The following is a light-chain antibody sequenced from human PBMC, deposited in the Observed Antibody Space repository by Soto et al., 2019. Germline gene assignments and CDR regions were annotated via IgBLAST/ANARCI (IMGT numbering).Light chain of an antibody. CDR3: QQSYSTPRT. CDR1: QSISSC. Sequence: DIQMTQSPSTLSASVGDRVTITCRASQSISSCLAWYQQKPGKAPKRLIFDASSLETGVSSRFSGSGSGTEFTLTISSLQPEDFATYYCQQSYSTPRTFGQGTKVDIK. CDR2: DAS. V-gene: IGKV1-39*01. J-gene: IGKJ1*01.